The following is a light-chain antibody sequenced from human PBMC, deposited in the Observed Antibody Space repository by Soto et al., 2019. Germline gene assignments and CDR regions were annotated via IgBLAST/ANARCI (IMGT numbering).Light chain of an antibody. V-gene: IGLV1-51*01. CDR2: DNN. CDR1: SSDIGGYNY. Sequence: QSALTQPRSVSGSPGQSVTISCTGTSSDIGGYNYVSWYQQHPGKAPKLLIYDNNKRPSGIPDRFSGSKSGTSGTLDITGLQTGDEADYYCATWDYSLTGEVFGGGTKVTVL. J-gene: IGLJ2*01. CDR3: ATWDYSLTGEV.